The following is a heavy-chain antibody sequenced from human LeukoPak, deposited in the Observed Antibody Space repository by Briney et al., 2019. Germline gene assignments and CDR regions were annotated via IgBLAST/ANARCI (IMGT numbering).Heavy chain of an antibody. D-gene: IGHD3-16*02. V-gene: IGHV1-69*13. J-gene: IGHJ4*02. CDR1: GGAFSNYA. Sequence: ASVKVSCKASGGAFSNYAISWVRQAPGQGLEWMGGIIPMFGTADYAQKFQGRVTITADESTSTAYIELSSLRSEDTAVYYCARGPWTPLYYDYVWGSYRYESFDYWGQGTLVTVSS. CDR2: IIPMFGTA. CDR3: ARGPWTPLYYDYVWGSYRYESFDY.